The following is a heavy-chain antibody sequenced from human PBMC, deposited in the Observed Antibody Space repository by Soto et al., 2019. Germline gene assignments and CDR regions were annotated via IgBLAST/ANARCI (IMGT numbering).Heavy chain of an antibody. CDR1: GGSISSSIYY. D-gene: IGHD2-21*02. V-gene: IGHV4-39*01. Sequence: PSETLSLTCTVSGGSISSSIYYWGWIRQPPGKGLEWIGSIYYSGSTYYNPSLKSRVTISVDTSKNQFSLKLSSVTAADTAVYYCARHWDFCGGDCYSPFDYWGQGTLVTVSS. CDR3: ARHWDFCGGDCYSPFDY. J-gene: IGHJ4*02. CDR2: IYYSGST.